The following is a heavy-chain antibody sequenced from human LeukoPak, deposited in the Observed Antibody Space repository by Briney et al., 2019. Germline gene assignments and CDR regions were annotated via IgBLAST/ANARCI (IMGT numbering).Heavy chain of an antibody. CDR1: GYTFTSYG. Sequence: ASVKVSCKASGYTFTSYGISWVRQAPGQGLEWMGWISAYNGNTNYAQKLQGRVTMTTDTSTSTAYMELRSLRSDDTAVYHCARDSVAVAGHDAFDIWGQGTMVTVSS. V-gene: IGHV1-18*01. CDR2: ISAYNGNT. CDR3: ARDSVAVAGHDAFDI. J-gene: IGHJ3*02. D-gene: IGHD6-19*01.